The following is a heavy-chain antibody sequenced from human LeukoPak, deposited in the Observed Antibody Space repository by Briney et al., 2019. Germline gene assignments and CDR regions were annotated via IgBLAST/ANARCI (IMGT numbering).Heavy chain of an antibody. CDR1: GGSFSGYY. V-gene: IGHV4-59*10. D-gene: IGHD5-12*01. CDR3: ARADPERGYSGYYYYYMDV. CDR2: IYTSGST. Sequence: SETLSLTCAVYGGSFSGYYWSWIRQPAGKGLEWIGRIYTSGSTNYNPSLKSRVTISVDTSKNQFSLKLSSVTAADTAVYYCARADPERGYSGYYYYYMDVWGKGTTVTTSS. J-gene: IGHJ6*03.